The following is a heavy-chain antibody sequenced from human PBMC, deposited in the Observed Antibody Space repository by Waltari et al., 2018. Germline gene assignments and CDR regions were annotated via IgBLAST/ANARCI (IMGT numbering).Heavy chain of an antibody. CDR1: GCTFRLYA. Sequence: QVQRVEHGGGVVQRGRSLGLSWAASGCTFRLYARHRVRKAPGKGLEWVAVISYDGSNTYYADSVKCRFTISSANSKNTLYLQMNSLRADDTAVYYCAQLFLYGSGSYFDYWGQGTLVTVSS. CDR2: ISYDGSNT. D-gene: IGHD3-10*01. CDR3: AQLFLYGSGSYFDY. V-gene: IGHV3-30-3*01. J-gene: IGHJ4*02.